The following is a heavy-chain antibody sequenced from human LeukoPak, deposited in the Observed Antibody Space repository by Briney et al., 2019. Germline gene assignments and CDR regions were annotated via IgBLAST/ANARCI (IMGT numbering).Heavy chain of an antibody. CDR1: GGSISSSSYY. CDR2: IYYSGST. J-gene: IGHJ5*02. V-gene: IGHV4-39*07. Sequence: SETLSLTRTVSGGSISSSSYYWGWIRQPPGKGLEWIGSIYYSGSTYYNPSLKSRVTISVDTSKNQFSLKLSSVTAADTAVYYCASSYYDILTGYPPAGNWFDPWGQGTLVTVSS. D-gene: IGHD3-9*01. CDR3: ASSYYDILTGYPPAGNWFDP.